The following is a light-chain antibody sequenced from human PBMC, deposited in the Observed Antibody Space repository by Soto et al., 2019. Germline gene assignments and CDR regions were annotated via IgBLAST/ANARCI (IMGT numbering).Light chain of an antibody. Sequence: DIQLTQSPSFLSASVGDRVTITCRASQGISSYLAWYQQKPGKAPKLLIYAASTLQSGVPSRFGGSGSGTEFTLTISSLQPEDFPTYYCQQFNSYRITFGQGTRLEIK. V-gene: IGKV1-9*01. CDR3: QQFNSYRIT. CDR2: AAS. CDR1: QGISSY. J-gene: IGKJ5*01.